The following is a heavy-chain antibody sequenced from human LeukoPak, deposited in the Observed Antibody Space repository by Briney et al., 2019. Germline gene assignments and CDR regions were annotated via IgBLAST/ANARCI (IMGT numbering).Heavy chain of an antibody. D-gene: IGHD4-17*01. V-gene: IGHV1-18*01. CDR1: GYTFTSYG. Sequence: GASVKVSCKASGYTFTSYGISWLRQAPGQGLEWMGWISAYNGNTNYAQKLQGRVTMTRNTSISTAYMELSSLRSEDTAVYYCARGDGAVTIYWGQGTLVTVSP. CDR2: ISAYNGNT. J-gene: IGHJ4*02. CDR3: ARGDGAVTIY.